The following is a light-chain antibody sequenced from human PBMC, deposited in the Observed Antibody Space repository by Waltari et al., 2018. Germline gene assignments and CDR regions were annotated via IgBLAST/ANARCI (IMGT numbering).Light chain of an antibody. CDR2: EGS. J-gene: IGLJ3*02. V-gene: IGLV2-23*01. CDR3: CSFASGSTWV. Sequence: QSALTQPASVPGSPGQSITIPCTGTSSDLGSYNIVSWYQQHPGKAPKVIIYEGSKRPSGVSYRFSGSKSGNTASLTISGLQAEDEADYYCCSFASGSTWVFGGGTKLTVL. CDR1: SSDLGSYNI.